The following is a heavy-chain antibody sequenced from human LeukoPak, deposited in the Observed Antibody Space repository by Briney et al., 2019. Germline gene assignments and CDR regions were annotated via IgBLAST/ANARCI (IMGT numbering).Heavy chain of an antibody. CDR1: GGTFSSYA. CDR3: ARDAIVARGNWFDP. Sequence: ASVKVSCKASGGTFSSYAISWVQQAPGQGLEWMGGIIPIFGTANYAQKFQGRVTITADESTSTAYMELSSLRSEDTAVYYCARDAIVARGNWFDPWGQGTLVTVSS. V-gene: IGHV1-69*13. CDR2: IIPIFGTA. D-gene: IGHD2-15*01. J-gene: IGHJ5*02.